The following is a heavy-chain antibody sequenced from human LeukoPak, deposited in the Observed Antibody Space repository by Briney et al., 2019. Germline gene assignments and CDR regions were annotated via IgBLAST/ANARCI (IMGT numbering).Heavy chain of an antibody. CDR3: ARDFGWRDYYYGMDV. D-gene: IGHD3-10*01. CDR2: ISGSGGST. J-gene: IGHJ6*02. CDR1: GFTFSSYA. Sequence: GGSLRLSCAASGFTFSSYAMSWVRQAPGKGLEWVSAISGSGGSTYYADSVKGRFTISRHNSKNTLYLQMNSLRAEDTAVYYCARDFGWRDYYYGMDVWGQGTTVTVSS. V-gene: IGHV3-23*01.